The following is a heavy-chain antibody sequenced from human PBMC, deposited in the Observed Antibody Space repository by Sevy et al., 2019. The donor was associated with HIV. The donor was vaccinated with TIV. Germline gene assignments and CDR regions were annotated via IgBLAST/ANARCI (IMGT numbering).Heavy chain of an antibody. V-gene: IGHV3-9*01. CDR2: FSWDSDIV. CDR1: RFNFDDYA. Sequence: GGSLRLSCAASRFNFDDYAMHWVRQAPGKGLEWVSGFSWDSDIVAYADSVKGRFTISRDNAKNSLYLQMNSLRPEDTALYYCAKDMGRSGNYYYGMDVWGQGTTVTVSS. D-gene: IGHD3-10*01. J-gene: IGHJ6*02. CDR3: AKDMGRSGNYYYGMDV.